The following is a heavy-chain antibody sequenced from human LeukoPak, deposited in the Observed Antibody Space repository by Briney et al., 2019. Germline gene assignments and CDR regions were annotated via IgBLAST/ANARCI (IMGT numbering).Heavy chain of an antibody. J-gene: IGHJ4*02. CDR2: IKTKTDGGTT. D-gene: IGHD2-15*01. V-gene: IGHV3-15*01. CDR3: TTAGYCSGGRCYPDY. Sequence: GGSLRLSCAASGFTFSNAWMSWVRQAPGKGLEWVGHIKTKTDGGTTDYATPVKGRFTIPRDDSKNTLYLQMNSLKTEDTAVYYCTTAGYCSGGRCYPDYWGQGTLVTVSS. CDR1: GFTFSNAW.